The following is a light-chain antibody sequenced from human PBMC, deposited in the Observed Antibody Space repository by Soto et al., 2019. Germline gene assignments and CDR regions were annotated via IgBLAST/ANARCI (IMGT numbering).Light chain of an antibody. Sequence: EIVLTQSPATLSLSPGERATLSCRASQSVSSYLAWYQHKPGKAPRLLIYDAFNRATGIPARFSGSGSGTDFTLTISSLEPEDFAIYYCQQRSNWPSTFGQGTKLEIK. CDR1: QSVSSY. V-gene: IGKV3-11*01. J-gene: IGKJ2*02. CDR2: DAF. CDR3: QQRSNWPST.